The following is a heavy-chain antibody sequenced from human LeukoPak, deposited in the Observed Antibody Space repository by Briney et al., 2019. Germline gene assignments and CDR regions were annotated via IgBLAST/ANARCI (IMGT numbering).Heavy chain of an antibody. V-gene: IGHV3-15*01. CDR3: TSNLYCSTSSCYTLDN. CDR2: IKSKSERGTT. CDR1: GFTFSNGW. Sequence: GGSLRLSCAASGFTFSNGWMSWVRQAPGKGLEWVGRIKSKSERGTTDYAAPEKGRFTISRDGSTNTVYLHMNSLKTEDTAVYFCTSNLYCSTSSCYTLDNWGQGTLVAVSP. J-gene: IGHJ4*02. D-gene: IGHD2-2*02.